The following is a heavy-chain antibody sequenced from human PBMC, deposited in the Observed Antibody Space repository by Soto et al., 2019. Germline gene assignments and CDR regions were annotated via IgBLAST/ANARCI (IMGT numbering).Heavy chain of an antibody. V-gene: IGHV4-61*01. CDR2: IYYTGST. D-gene: IGHD3-3*01. J-gene: IGHJ6*02. CDR3: AREQYDFRSGSYYYAMEV. CDR1: VGSVSIDSHY. Sequence: SEALSVTCTVSVGSVSIDSHYWSWIRQTPGKGLEWIGYIYYTGSTNYNPSLKGRVTMSVDTSRDQVSLRLRSVTRADTAVYYCAREQYDFRSGSYYYAMEVWGQRTKVTVS.